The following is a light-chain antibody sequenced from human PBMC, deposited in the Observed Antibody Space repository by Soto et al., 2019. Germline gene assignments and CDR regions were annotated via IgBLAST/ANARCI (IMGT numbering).Light chain of an antibody. CDR1: QDISNY. V-gene: IGKV1-33*01. J-gene: IGKJ2*01. CDR2: DAS. CDR3: QQYDNLPYT. Sequence: DIQMTQSPSSLSASVGDRVTITCQASQDISNYLNWYQQKPGKAPKLLIYDASNLETGGPSRFSGSGSGTDFTFTISSLQHEDIATYYCQQYDNLPYTFGQGTKLEIK.